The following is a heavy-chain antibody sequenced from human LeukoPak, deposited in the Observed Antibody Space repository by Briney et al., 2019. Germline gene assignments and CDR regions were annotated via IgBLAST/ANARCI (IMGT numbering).Heavy chain of an antibody. D-gene: IGHD3-10*01. CDR2: MNPNSGDT. J-gene: IGHJ3*02. Sequence: GAPVKVSCKASGYTFTSYDINWVRQATGQGLEWMGWMNPNSGDTGNAQKFQGRVTMTRNTAISTADMERSSLRSVDKGVYYCGRREFDALDIWGQGTTVTVSS. CDR1: GYTFTSYD. V-gene: IGHV1-8*01. CDR3: GRREFDALDI.